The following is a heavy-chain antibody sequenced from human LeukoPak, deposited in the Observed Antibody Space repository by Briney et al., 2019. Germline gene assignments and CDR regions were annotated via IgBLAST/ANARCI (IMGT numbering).Heavy chain of an antibody. D-gene: IGHD5-18*01. J-gene: IGHJ6*03. CDR2: IIPIFGTA. V-gene: IGHV1-69*06. Sequence: SVTVSCKASGGTFSSYAISWVRQAPGQGLEWMGGIIPIFGTANYAQKFQGRVTITADKSTSTAYMELSSLRSEDTAVYYCARSSYDDYYYYYMDVWGKGTTVTVSS. CDR3: ARSSYDDYYYYYMDV. CDR1: GGTFSSYA.